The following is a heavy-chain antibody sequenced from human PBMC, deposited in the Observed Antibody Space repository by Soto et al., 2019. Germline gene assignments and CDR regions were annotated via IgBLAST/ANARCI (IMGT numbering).Heavy chain of an antibody. CDR3: ARDTPLHTGRNYGMDV. CDR2: IYYSGST. Sequence: AETLSLTCTVSGGSISSYYWSWIRQPPGKGLEWIGYIYYSGSTNYNPSLKSRVTISVDTSKNQFSLKLSSVTAADTAVYYCARDTPLHTGRNYGMDVWGQGTTVTVSS. D-gene: IGHD2-15*01. J-gene: IGHJ6*02. V-gene: IGHV4-59*12. CDR1: GGSISSYY.